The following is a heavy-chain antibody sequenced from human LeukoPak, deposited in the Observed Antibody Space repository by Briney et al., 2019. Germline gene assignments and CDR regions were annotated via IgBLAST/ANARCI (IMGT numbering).Heavy chain of an antibody. D-gene: IGHD3-3*01. V-gene: IGHV3-30*02. CDR2: IRYDGSNK. CDR3: ANRGLQGDFWSGYYYYYYMDV. Sequence: GGSRRLSCAASGFTFSSYGMHWVRQAPGKGLEWVAFIRYDGSNKYYADSVKGRFTISRDNSKNTLYLQMNSLRAEDTAVYYCANRGLQGDFWSGYYYYYYMDVWGKGTTVTVSS. CDR1: GFTFSSYG. J-gene: IGHJ6*03.